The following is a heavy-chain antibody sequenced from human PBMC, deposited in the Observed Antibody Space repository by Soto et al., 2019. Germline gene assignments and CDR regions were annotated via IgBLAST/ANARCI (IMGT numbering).Heavy chain of an antibody. V-gene: IGHV1-3*01. CDR3: ARGSSSWYALFDY. Sequence: QVQLVQSGAEVKKPGASVKVSCKASGYTFTSYAMHWVRHAPGQRLQWMGWINAGNGNTKYSQKFQGRVTITRDTSASKAYMELSSLRSEDTAVYYCARGSSSWYALFDYWGQGTLVTVSS. D-gene: IGHD6-13*01. CDR2: INAGNGNT. J-gene: IGHJ4*02. CDR1: GYTFTSYA.